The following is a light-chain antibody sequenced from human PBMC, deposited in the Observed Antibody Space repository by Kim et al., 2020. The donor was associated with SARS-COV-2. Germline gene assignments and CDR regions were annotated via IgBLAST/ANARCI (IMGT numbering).Light chain of an antibody. CDR1: KLGDKY. CDR3: QAWDSSTGV. CDR2: QDN. Sequence: SYELTQPPSVSVSPGQTASITCSGDKLGDKYACWYQQRPGQSPVLVIYQDNKRPSGIPERFSGSNSGNTATLTISGTQTVDEADYYCQAWDSSTGVFGGGTQLTAL. J-gene: IGLJ3*02. V-gene: IGLV3-1*01.